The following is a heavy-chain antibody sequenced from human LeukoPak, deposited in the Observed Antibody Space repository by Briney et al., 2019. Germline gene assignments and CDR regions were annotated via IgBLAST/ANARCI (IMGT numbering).Heavy chain of an antibody. Sequence: GGSLRLSCEASGFTFSNYAMSWVRQAPGKGLEWVSIISAGGDSTDYADSAKGWFTISRDNSKKTLHLQMNSLRAEDTAVYYCAKHRDTAGRCSRGTCYFPPSPPRYLDYWGQGTLVTVSS. V-gene: IGHV3-23*01. D-gene: IGHD2-15*01. J-gene: IGHJ4*02. CDR2: ISAGGDST. CDR3: AKHRDTAGRCSRGTCYFPPSPPRYLDY. CDR1: GFTFSNYA.